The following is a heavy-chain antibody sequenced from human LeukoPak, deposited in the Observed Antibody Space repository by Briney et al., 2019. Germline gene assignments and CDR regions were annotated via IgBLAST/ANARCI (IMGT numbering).Heavy chain of an antibody. CDR2: ISAYTGNT. J-gene: IGHJ4*02. D-gene: IGHD3-10*01. CDR3: AREDNATTMVREAVDY. Sequence: ASVKLSCKASGYTFTSYGISWVRQAPGQGLEWMGWISAYTGNTNYAQKLQGTVTMTTETLTSTAYMELRSLRSDDTAVYYCAREDNATTMVREAVDYWGQGTLVTVSS. V-gene: IGHV1-18*01. CDR1: GYTFTSYG.